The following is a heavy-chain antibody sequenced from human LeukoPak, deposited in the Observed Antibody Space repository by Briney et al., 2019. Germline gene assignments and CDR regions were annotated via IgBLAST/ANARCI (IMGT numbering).Heavy chain of an antibody. Sequence: SETLSLTCTVSGGSISSGSYYWSWIRQPAGKGLEWIGRIYTSGNTNYNPSLKSRVTISVDTSKNQFSLKLSSVTAADTAVYYCARASGWAFALFDYWGQGTLVTVSS. V-gene: IGHV4-61*02. J-gene: IGHJ4*02. CDR1: GGSISSGSYY. CDR2: IYTSGNT. CDR3: ARASGWAFALFDY. D-gene: IGHD6-19*01.